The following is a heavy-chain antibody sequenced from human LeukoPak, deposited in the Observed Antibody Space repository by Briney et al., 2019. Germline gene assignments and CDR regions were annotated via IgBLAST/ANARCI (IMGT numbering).Heavy chain of an antibody. CDR1: GFTVSSNY. CDR2: IYSGGST. V-gene: IGHV3-53*05. Sequence: PGGSLRLSCAASGFTVSSNYMSWVRQAPGKGLEWVSVIYSGGSTYYADSVKGRFTISRDNSKNTLYLQMNSLRAEDTAVYNCARQPRYYYGMDVWGQGTTVTVSS. J-gene: IGHJ6*02. CDR3: ARQPRYYYGMDV.